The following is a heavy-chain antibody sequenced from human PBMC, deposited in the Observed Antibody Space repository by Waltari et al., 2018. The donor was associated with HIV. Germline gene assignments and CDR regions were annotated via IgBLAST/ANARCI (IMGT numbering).Heavy chain of an antibody. V-gene: IGHV3-72*01. D-gene: IGHD3-16*01. J-gene: IGHJ4*02. Sequence: EVQLVESGGGLVQPGGSLRLSCTVSGFTLSDHNMDWVRHPPGKGLERVCRFNSKTYSSTTEYAASVKGRFAIARDDSKNSLYLQMNSLKTEDTAVYYCARDFHCLGDYWGQGTLVTVSS. CDR1: GFTLSDHN. CDR2: FNSKTYSSTT. CDR3: ARDFHCLGDY.